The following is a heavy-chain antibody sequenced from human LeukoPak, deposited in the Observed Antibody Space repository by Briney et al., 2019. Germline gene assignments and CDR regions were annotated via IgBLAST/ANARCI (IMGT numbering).Heavy chain of an antibody. D-gene: IGHD2-2*01. V-gene: IGHV4-30-4*08. CDR1: GGSISSGDYY. CDR3: ARGGYCSSTSCYPIYWFDP. Sequence: SETLSLTCTVSGGSISSGDYYWSWIRQPPGKGLEWTGYIYYSGSTYYNPSLKSRITISVDTSKNQFSLKLSSVTAADTAVYYCARGGYCSSTSCYPIYWFDPWGQGTLVTVSS. CDR2: IYYSGST. J-gene: IGHJ5*02.